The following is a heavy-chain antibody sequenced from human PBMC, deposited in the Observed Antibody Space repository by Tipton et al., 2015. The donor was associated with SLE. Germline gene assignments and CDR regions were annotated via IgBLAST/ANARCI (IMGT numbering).Heavy chain of an antibody. J-gene: IGHJ1*01. V-gene: IGHV4-61*02. Sequence: TLSLTCTVSGGSISSGSYYWSWIRRPAGKGLEWIGRIYTSGSTNYNPSLKSRVTISVDTSKNQFSLKLSSVTAADTAVYYCAREGSSCLFQHWGQGTLVTVSS. CDR1: GGSISSGSYY. D-gene: IGHD6-13*01. CDR2: IYTSGST. CDR3: AREGSSCLFQH.